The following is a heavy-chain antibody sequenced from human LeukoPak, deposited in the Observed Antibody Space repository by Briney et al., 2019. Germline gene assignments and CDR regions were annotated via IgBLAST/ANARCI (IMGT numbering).Heavy chain of an antibody. Sequence: GSLSLSCAASGFIFSKYWMSWVRQAPGKGLEWVANINQDGSAKYYVDSVKGRFTISRDNAKNSLYLQMNTLRAEDTAVYYCARGLIFWGQGTLVTVSS. J-gene: IGHJ4*02. D-gene: IGHD6-19*01. CDR3: ARGLIF. V-gene: IGHV3-7*03. CDR2: INQDGSAK. CDR1: GFIFSKYW.